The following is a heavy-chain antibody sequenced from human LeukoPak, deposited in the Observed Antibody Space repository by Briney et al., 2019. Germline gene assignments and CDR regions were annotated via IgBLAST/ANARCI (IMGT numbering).Heavy chain of an antibody. CDR1: GDSIISGAYY. J-gene: IGHJ5*02. CDR3: ARRDYAAWFDP. V-gene: IGHV4-39*07. CDR2: VYDTGSI. Sequence: SETLSLTCSVSGDSIISGAYYWAWLRQPPGRGLEWIGSVYDTGSIKYNPSLKGRVSISRDMSKNQFSLNVNSVDATDTAVYYCARRDYAAWFDPWGQGTLVTVSS. D-gene: IGHD4/OR15-4a*01.